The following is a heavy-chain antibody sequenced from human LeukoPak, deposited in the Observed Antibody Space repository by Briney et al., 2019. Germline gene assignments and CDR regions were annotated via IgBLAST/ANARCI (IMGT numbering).Heavy chain of an antibody. V-gene: IGHV3-30*02. CDR3: AKVHGWGRQLGYYFDY. CDR2: ICYVETEK. J-gene: IGHJ4*01. Sequence: GGSLRLSCEPPGFTSRNYGMHWGPQPPGTRVEGVAFICYVETEKEYADSVKDRFTISRDDSKNTLFLQMDSLRGEDTAMYYCAKVHGWGRQLGYYFDYWGHGTLVTVSS. CDR1: GFTSRNYG. D-gene: IGHD2-15*01.